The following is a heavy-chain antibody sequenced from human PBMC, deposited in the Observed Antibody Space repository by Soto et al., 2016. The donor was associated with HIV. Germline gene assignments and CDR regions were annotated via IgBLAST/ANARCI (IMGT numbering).Heavy chain of an antibody. CDR2: MNPNSGNT. CDR1: GYTFTSYD. V-gene: IGHV1-8*03. Sequence: QVQLVQSGAEVKKPGASVKVSCKASGYTFTSYDINWVRQATGQGLEWMGWMNPNSGNTAYAQKFQGRVTITRNTSISTAYMELSSLRSEDTAIYYCARVPRYSGNWPFDYWGQGTLVTVSS. CDR3: ARVPRYSGNWPFDY. J-gene: IGHJ4*02. D-gene: IGHD6-13*01.